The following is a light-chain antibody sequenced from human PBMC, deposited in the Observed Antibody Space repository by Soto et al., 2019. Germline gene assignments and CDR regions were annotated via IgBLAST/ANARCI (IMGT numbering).Light chain of an antibody. J-gene: IGKJ4*01. CDR1: QSINNY. Sequence: EIVLTQSPGTLSLSPGERATLSCRPSQSINNYVAGYQQKPGQAPRVLIYDSSIRATGVPDRFSGSGSGTDFTLTISRLEPGDFAVYYCQHYFDSPETFGGGTKVEIK. CDR3: QHYFDSPET. CDR2: DSS. V-gene: IGKV3-20*01.